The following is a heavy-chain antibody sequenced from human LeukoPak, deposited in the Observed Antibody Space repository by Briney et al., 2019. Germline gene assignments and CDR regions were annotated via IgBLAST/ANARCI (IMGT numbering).Heavy chain of an antibody. D-gene: IGHD3-22*01. CDR2: ISSSSSYI. V-gene: IGHV3-21*01. J-gene: IGHJ4*02. CDR3: ARAGSITMMRVPDY. Sequence: PGGSLRLSCAASGFTFSSYSMNWVRQAPGKGLEWVSSISSSSSYIYYADSVKGRFTISRDNAKNSLYLQMNSLRDEDTAVYYCARAGSITMMRVPDYWGQGTLVTVSS. CDR1: GFTFSSYS.